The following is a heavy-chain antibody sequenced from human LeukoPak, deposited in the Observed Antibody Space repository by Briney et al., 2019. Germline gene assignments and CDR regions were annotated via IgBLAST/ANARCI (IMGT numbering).Heavy chain of an antibody. V-gene: IGHV3-9*01. Sequence: PGVSLRLSCVVSGFSFDDYAMHWVRQGPGKALEWVSVISWDGNKVAYADSVKGRFTISRDNAKNSLYLQMTSLRPEDTAFYYCAKDRPVATTLHHFDHWGLGTLVTVSS. J-gene: IGHJ4*02. CDR2: ISWDGNKV. CDR3: AKDRPVATTLHHFDH. CDR1: GFSFDDYA. D-gene: IGHD1-26*01.